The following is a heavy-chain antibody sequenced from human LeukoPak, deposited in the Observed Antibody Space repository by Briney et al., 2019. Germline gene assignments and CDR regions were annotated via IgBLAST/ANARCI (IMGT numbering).Heavy chain of an antibody. CDR2: IYTSGST. V-gene: IGHV4-4*09. CDR3: ASSPGSSSYYYYYYYMDV. Sequence: SETLSLTCTVSGGSISSYYWSWIRQPPGKGLEWIGYIYTSGSTNYNPSLKSRVTISVDTSKNQFSLKLSSVTAADTAVYYCASSPGSSSYYYYYYYMDVWGKGTTVTISS. J-gene: IGHJ6*03. D-gene: IGHD6-6*01. CDR1: GGSISSYY.